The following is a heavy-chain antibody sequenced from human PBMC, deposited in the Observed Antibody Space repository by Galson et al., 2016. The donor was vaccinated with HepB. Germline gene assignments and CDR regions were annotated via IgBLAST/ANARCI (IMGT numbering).Heavy chain of an antibody. CDR3: ARDYFCVGASCRGERGRFDY. Sequence: SLRLSCAVSGLTVSGDYMSWVRQAPGKGLEWVSVLYRDGSTYYADSVEGRFTISRDNAKNSLFLQMSSLRAEDTAMYYCARDYFCVGASCRGERGRFDYWGQGALVTVSS. V-gene: IGHV3-53*01. D-gene: IGHD2-21*01. CDR1: GLTVSGDY. CDR2: LYRDGST. J-gene: IGHJ4*02.